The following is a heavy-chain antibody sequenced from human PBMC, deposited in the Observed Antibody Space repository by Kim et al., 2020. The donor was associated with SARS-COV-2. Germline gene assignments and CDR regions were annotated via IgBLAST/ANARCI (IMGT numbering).Heavy chain of an antibody. CDR2: INAGNGNT. J-gene: IGHJ4*02. CDR1: GYTFTSYA. Sequence: ASVKVSCKASGYTFTSYAMHWVRQAPGQRLEWMGWINAGNGNTKYSQKFQGRVTITRDTSASTAYMELSSLRSEDTAVYYCARDRYSGYDWDLWDYWGQGTLVTVSS. CDR3: ARDRYSGYDWDLWDY. D-gene: IGHD5-12*01. V-gene: IGHV1-3*01.